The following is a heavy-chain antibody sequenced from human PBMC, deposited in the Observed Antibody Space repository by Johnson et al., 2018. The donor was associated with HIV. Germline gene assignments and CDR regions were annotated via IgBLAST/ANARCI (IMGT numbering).Heavy chain of an antibody. V-gene: IGHV3-30-3*01. Sequence: VQLVESGGGVVQPGRSLRLSCAASGFTFSSYAMHWVRQAPGKGLEWVAVISYDGSNKYYADSVKGRFTISRDNSKNTLYLQMNSLRAEDTAVYYCARDLAMIVVAYAFDIWCQGTMVTVSS. CDR3: ARDLAMIVVAYAFDI. J-gene: IGHJ3*02. CDR2: ISYDGSNK. CDR1: GFTFSSYA. D-gene: IGHD3-22*01.